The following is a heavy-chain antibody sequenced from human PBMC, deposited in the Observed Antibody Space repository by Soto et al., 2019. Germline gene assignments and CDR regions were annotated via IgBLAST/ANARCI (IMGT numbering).Heavy chain of an antibody. CDR3: ARGGSSGWYSYYYYYMDV. J-gene: IGHJ6*03. Sequence: QVQLQQWGAGLWKPSETLSLTCAVYGGSFSGYYWSWIRQPPGKGLEWIGEINHSGSTNYNPSLKSRVTISVDTSKNQFSLKLSSVTAADTAVYYCARGGSSGWYSYYYYYMDVWGKGTTVTVSS. V-gene: IGHV4-34*01. CDR2: INHSGST. CDR1: GGSFSGYY. D-gene: IGHD6-19*01.